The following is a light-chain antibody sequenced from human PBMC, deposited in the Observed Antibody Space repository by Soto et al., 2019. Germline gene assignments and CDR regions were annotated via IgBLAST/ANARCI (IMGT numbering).Light chain of an antibody. CDR1: QGISTY. CDR3: QQSYDMPWT. CDR2: AAD. Sequence: DIQMTQSPSSLSESAGDRVTITCRASQGISTYLNWYQQKPGKAPSLLIFAADNLQDGVPSRFSGSGSGRDFSLTISSLQPEDFATYYCQQSYDMPWTFGQGTKGDIK. J-gene: IGKJ1*01. V-gene: IGKV1-39*01.